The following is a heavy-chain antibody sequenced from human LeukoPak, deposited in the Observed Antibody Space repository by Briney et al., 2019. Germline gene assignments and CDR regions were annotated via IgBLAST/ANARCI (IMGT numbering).Heavy chain of an antibody. Sequence: GGSLRLSCVASGFSFSNYGMHWVRQAPGKGLEWMAFIEYDGSDKFYADSVKGRITISRGNSKNTLYLQMNGLRAEDTAVYFCAKGDSGSYYYYMDVWGKGTTVTVSS. J-gene: IGHJ6*03. D-gene: IGHD3-10*01. CDR3: AKGDSGSYYYYMDV. CDR1: GFSFSNYG. V-gene: IGHV3-30*02. CDR2: IEYDGSDK.